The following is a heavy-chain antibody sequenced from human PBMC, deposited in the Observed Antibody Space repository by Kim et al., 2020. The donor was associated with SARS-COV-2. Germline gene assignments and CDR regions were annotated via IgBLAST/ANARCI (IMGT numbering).Heavy chain of an antibody. CDR2: IHYSGST. CDR3: ARHIPGRTQMLVEYDWFDP. V-gene: IGHV4-39*01. Sequence: SETLSLTCTVSGGSITSSTHYWGWIRQPPGKGLEWIVSIHYSGSTYYNPSLKRRVTISVDTSKNQFSLKLSSVTAADTAQYYCARHIPGRTQMLVEYDWFDPGGQGTLATVSS. J-gene: IGHJ5*02. CDR1: GGSITSSTHY. D-gene: IGHD2-2*01.